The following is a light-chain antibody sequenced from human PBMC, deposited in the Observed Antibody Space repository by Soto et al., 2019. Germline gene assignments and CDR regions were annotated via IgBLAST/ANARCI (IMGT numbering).Light chain of an antibody. CDR3: QQYNIWRSIS. V-gene: IGKV1-9*01. J-gene: IGKJ5*01. CDR1: QGISSY. CDR2: AAS. Sequence: IQLTQSPSSLSASVGDRVTITCRASQGISSYLAWYQQKPGKAPKLLIYAASTLQSGVPSRFSGSGSGTDFTLTISSLQSEDFAVYYCQQYNIWRSISFGQGTRLESK.